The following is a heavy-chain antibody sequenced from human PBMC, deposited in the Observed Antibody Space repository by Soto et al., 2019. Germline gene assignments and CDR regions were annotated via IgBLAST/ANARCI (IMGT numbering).Heavy chain of an antibody. CDR1: GGSFSGYY. J-gene: IGHJ6*02. Sequence: SETLSLTCAVYGGSFSGYYWSWIRQPPGKGLEWIGGINHSGSTNYNPSLKSRVTISVDTSKNQFSLKLSSVTAADTAVYYCARGNPPSYYYYGMDVWGQGTTVTVSS. V-gene: IGHV4-34*01. CDR3: ARGNPPSYYYYGMDV. CDR2: INHSGST.